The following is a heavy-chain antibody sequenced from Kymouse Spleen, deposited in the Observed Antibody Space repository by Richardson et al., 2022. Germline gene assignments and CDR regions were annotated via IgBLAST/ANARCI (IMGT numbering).Heavy chain of an antibody. D-gene: IGHD3-10*01. J-gene: IGHJ4*02. CDR1: GGSISSSSYY. CDR2: IYYSGST. V-gene: IGHV4-39*01. Sequence: QLQLQESGPGLVKPSETLSLTCTVSGGSISSSSYYWGWIRQPPGKGLEWIGSIYYSGSTYYNPSLKSRVTISVDTSKNQFSLKLSSVTAADTAVYYCARQPVLLWFGEPHYFDYWGQGTLVTVSS. CDR3: ARQPVLLWFGEPHYFDY.